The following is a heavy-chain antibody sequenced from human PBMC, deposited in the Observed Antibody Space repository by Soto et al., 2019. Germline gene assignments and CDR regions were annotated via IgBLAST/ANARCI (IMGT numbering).Heavy chain of an antibody. J-gene: IGHJ6*02. CDR1: GFTFSTYW. Sequence: GGSLRLSCAAPGFTFSTYWMNWVRQAPGKGLEWVANIKQDGSEKYYVDSVKGRFAISRDNAKDSLFLQMNNLRAEDTAVYYCVRDWSTFWGMDVWGQGTTVTVSS. CDR2: IKQDGSEK. CDR3: VRDWSTFWGMDV. V-gene: IGHV3-7*01.